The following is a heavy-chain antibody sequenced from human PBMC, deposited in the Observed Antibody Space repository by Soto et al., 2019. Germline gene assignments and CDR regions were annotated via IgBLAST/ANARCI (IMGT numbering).Heavy chain of an antibody. Sequence: PSETLSLTCAVYGGSLSGYYWSWIRQPPGKGLEWIGEINHSGSTNYNPSLKSRVTISVDTSKNQFSLKLSSVTAADTAVYYCARVRYYYGSGSYYQYYYYYYGMDVWGQGTTVTVSS. CDR3: ARVRYYYGSGSYYQYYYYYYGMDV. D-gene: IGHD3-10*01. J-gene: IGHJ6*02. CDR1: GGSLSGYY. V-gene: IGHV4-34*01. CDR2: INHSGST.